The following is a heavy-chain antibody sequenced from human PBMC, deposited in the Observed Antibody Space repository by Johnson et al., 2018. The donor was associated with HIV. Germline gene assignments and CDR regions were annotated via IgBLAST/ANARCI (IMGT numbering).Heavy chain of an antibody. J-gene: IGHJ3*01. D-gene: IGHD3-3*01. CDR3: AREDLYDL. CDR2: ISNDGTKE. V-gene: IGHV3-30*04. Sequence: QVLLVESGGGVVQPGRTLRLSCVGSGFTFSSSAMHWVRQAPGKGLEWVAVISNDGTKEHYADFVRGRFTVSRDNSKNTLFLQMNSLRSDDTAVYYCAREDLYDLWGQGTKVTVSS. CDR1: GFTFSSSA.